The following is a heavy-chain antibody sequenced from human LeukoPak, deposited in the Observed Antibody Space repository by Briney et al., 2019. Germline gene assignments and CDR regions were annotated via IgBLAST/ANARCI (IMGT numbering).Heavy chain of an antibody. CDR1: GLTFSSYW. CDR2: IKSDGSST. J-gene: IGHJ4*02. D-gene: IGHD3-22*01. CDR3: ARDRGYTFDY. V-gene: IGHV3-74*01. Sequence: GGSLRLSCAASGLTFSSYWMHWVRQASGKGLVWVSQIKSDGSSTTYADSVKGRFAISRDNAKNTLYLQMNSLRAEDTAVYYCARDRGYTFDYWGQGTLVTVSS.